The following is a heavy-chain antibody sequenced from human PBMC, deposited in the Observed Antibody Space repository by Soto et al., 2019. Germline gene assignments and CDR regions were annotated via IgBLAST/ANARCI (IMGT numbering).Heavy chain of an antibody. Sequence: SETLSLTCAVSGGSINNDGYSWSWIRQPPGKGLEWIGYIYQSGDTYYNPSLKNRVAISVDESKNQFSLRLSSVTAADSAVYYCAATTRDYYDTMQDAFDVWGQGTMVT. J-gene: IGHJ3*01. CDR2: IYQSGDT. V-gene: IGHV4-30-2*01. D-gene: IGHD3-22*01. CDR3: AATTRDYYDTMQDAFDV. CDR1: GGSINNDGYS.